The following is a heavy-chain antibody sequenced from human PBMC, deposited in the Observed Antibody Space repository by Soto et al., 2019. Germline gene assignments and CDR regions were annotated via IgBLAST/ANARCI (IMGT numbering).Heavy chain of an antibody. J-gene: IGHJ6*02. CDR2: IYYSGST. Sequence: GSLRLSCAASGFTFSRSDMSWIRQPPGKGLEWIECIYYSGSTYYNPSLKSRVTISVDTSKNQFSLKLSSVTAADTAVYYCAREKVYYGSGTYSGYYYYYGMDVWGQGTTVTVSS. CDR1: GFTFSRSDM. CDR3: AREKVYYGSGTYSGYYYYYGMDV. V-gene: IGHV4-38-2*02. D-gene: IGHD3-10*01.